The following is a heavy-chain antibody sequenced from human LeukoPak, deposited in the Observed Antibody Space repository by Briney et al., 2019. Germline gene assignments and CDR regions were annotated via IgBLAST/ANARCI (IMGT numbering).Heavy chain of an antibody. CDR2: TYYRSKWYN. V-gene: IGHV6-1*01. J-gene: IGHJ3*02. D-gene: IGHD6-19*01. CDR3: ARDPDYRWLVPLYAFDI. CDR1: GDSVSSNSAA. Sequence: SQTLSLTCAISGDSVSSNSAAWNWIRQSPSRGLEWLGRTYYRSKWYNDYAVSVKSRITINPDTSKNQFSLQLNSVTPEDAAVYYCARDPDYRWLVPLYAFDIWGQGTMVTVSS.